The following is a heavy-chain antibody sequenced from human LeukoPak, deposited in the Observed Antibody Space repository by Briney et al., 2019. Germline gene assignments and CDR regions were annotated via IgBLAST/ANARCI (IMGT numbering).Heavy chain of an antibody. CDR3: AKGSGGSGSYSRYYFDY. CDR2: ISGSGGTT. D-gene: IGHD3-10*01. CDR1: GFTFSSYG. V-gene: IGHV3-23*01. J-gene: IGHJ4*02. Sequence: GGTLRLSCAASGFTFSSYGMNWVRQAPGKGLEWVSAISGSGGTTYYADSLRGRFTISRDNSKNTVYLQINSLRADDTAVYYCAKGSGGSGSYSRYYFDYWGQGTLVTVSS.